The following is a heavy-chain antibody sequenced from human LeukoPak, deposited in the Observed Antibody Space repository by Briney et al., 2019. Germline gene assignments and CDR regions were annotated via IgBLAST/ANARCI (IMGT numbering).Heavy chain of an antibody. V-gene: IGHV3-7*01. D-gene: IGHD3-3*01. Sequence: GGSLRLSCAASGFTFSSYWMSWVRQAPGKGLEWVANIKQDGSEKYYVDSVKGRFTISRDNAKNSLYLQMNSLRAEDTAVYYCARGRYDFWSGYSLGMDVWGQGTTVTVSS. CDR2: IKQDGSEK. CDR3: ARGRYDFWSGYSLGMDV. J-gene: IGHJ6*02. CDR1: GFTFSSYW.